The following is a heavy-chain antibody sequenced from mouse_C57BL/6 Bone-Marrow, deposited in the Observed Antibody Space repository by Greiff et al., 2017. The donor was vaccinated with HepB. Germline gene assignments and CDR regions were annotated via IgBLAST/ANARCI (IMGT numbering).Heavy chain of an antibody. Sequence: EVQLQESGGDLVKPGGSLKLSCVASGFTFSTSGMSWVRQTPDKRLEWVATINTGGTYTYYPDSVKGRFTISKDTAKSTLFLQMSSLKSEDTALYYCARDRFDYYFDYWGQGTTLTVSS. D-gene: IGHD2-14*01. CDR3: ARDRFDYYFDY. V-gene: IGHV5-6*01. CDR1: GFTFSTSG. CDR2: INTGGTYT. J-gene: IGHJ2*01.